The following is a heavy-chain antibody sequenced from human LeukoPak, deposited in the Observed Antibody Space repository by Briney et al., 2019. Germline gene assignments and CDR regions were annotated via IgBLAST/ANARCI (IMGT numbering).Heavy chain of an antibody. CDR1: GFTVSSNY. CDR3: ARVRDSSGWYYGMDV. J-gene: IGHJ6*02. D-gene: IGHD3-22*01. V-gene: IGHV3-53*01. CDR2: IYSGGST. Sequence: PGGSLRLSCAASGFTVSSNYMSWVRQAPGKGLEWVPVIYSGGSTYYADSVKGRFTISRDNSKNTLYLQMNSLRAEDTAVYYCARVRDSSGWYYGMDVWGQGTTVTVSS.